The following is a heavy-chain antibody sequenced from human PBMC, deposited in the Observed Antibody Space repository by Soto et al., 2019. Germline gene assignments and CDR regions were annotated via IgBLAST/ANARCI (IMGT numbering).Heavy chain of an antibody. Sequence: ASVEVSCKASGYTFTSYAISWVRQAPGQGLEWMGIINPSGGSTSYAQKFQGRVTMTRDTSTSTVYMELSSLRSEDTAVYYCARDLEMATITLGHWGQGTLVTVSS. J-gene: IGHJ4*02. D-gene: IGHD5-12*01. CDR1: GYTFTSYA. V-gene: IGHV1-46*03. CDR2: INPSGGST. CDR3: ARDLEMATITLGH.